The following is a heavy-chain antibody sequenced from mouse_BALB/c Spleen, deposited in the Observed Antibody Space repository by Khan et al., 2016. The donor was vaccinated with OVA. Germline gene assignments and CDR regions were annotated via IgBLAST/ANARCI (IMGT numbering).Heavy chain of an antibody. D-gene: IGHD1-3*01. Sequence: QVQLKESGPGLVAPSQSLSITCTVSGFSLTSYGVNWIRQPPGKGLEWLGVIWGDGSTNYHSALISRLSISKDNSKSQVFLKLNSLQTDDTAAYYCSKWVNSYYAMDYWGQGTSVNVSS. J-gene: IGHJ4*01. V-gene: IGHV2-3*01. CDR2: IWGDGST. CDR3: SKWVNSYYAMDY. CDR1: GFSLTSYG.